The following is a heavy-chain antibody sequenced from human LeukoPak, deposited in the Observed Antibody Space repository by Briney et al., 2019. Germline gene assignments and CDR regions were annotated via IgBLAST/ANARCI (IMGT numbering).Heavy chain of an antibody. CDR2: IIPIFGTA. CDR3: ATDLRTGTAH. CDR1: GGTFNSYA. J-gene: IGHJ4*02. V-gene: IGHV1-69*13. D-gene: IGHD1-1*01. Sequence: GASVKVSCKASGGTFNSYAISWVRQAPGQGLEWMGGIIPIFGTAKYAQKFQGRVTITADESTSTAYMELSSLRSEDTAVYYCATDLRTGTAHWGQGTLVTVSS.